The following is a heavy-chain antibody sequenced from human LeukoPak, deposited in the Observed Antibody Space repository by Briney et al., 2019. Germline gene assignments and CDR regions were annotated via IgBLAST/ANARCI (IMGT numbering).Heavy chain of an antibody. Sequence: GGSLRLSCAASGFTFSSYWMHWVRQAPGKGLEWVSRINSDGSSTSYADSVKGRFTISRDNAKNTLYLQMNSLRAEDTAVYYCARGGQWLAPYFDYWGQGTLVTVSS. D-gene: IGHD6-19*01. CDR2: INSDGSST. J-gene: IGHJ4*02. CDR3: ARGGQWLAPYFDY. V-gene: IGHV3-74*01. CDR1: GFTFSSYW.